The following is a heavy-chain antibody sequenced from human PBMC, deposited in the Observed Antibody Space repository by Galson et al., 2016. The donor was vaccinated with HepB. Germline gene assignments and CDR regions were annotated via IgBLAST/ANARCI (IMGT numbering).Heavy chain of an antibody. CDR2: FDPEEGEI. Sequence: SVKVSCKVSGYSLSELSIHWVRQAPGKGLEWMGGFDPEEGEIAYAKKIQGRVTMTEDTSADTAYMELSSLRSEDTAVYYCASGMPYYTDDAFDLWGQGTMVTVSS. CDR1: GYSLSELS. D-gene: IGHD3-10*01. J-gene: IGHJ3*01. V-gene: IGHV1-24*01. CDR3: ASGMPYYTDDAFDL.